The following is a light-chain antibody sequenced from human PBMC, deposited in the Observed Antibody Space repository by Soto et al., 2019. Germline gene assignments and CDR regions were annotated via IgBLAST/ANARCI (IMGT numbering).Light chain of an antibody. CDR1: SSNIGAGYD. J-gene: IGLJ2*01. Sequence: QSVLTQPPSGSGAPGQRVTISCTGSSSNIGAGYDVHWYQHLPGTVPRLVIYDNNIRPSGVPDRFSGSKSDTSASLAITGLQAEDEADYYCQSYDSSVTAVLFGGGTQLTVL. CDR2: DNN. CDR3: QSYDSSVTAVL. V-gene: IGLV1-40*01.